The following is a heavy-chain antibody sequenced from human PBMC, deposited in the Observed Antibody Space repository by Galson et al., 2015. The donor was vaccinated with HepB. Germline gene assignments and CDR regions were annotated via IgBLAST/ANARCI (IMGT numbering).Heavy chain of an antibody. Sequence: SLRLSCAASGFTFSSYAMSWVRQAPGKGLEWVSAISGSGGSTHYADSVKGRFTISRDNSKNTLYLQMNSLRAEDTAVYYCAKVEYYDSSGYSHWGQGTLVTVSS. CDR1: GFTFSSYA. CDR2: ISGSGGST. J-gene: IGHJ4*02. CDR3: AKVEYYDSSGYSH. V-gene: IGHV3-23*01. D-gene: IGHD3-22*01.